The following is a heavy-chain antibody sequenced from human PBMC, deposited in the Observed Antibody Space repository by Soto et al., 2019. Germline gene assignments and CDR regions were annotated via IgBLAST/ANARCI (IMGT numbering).Heavy chain of an antibody. Sequence: GESLTLSCKGSGYNFSNFWISWVRQVPGKCLKWMEMIDPSDSYIDYSPSSLQGHVTLSADKSISTSYLQWSSPQASDTAIYYCARHLPARGSFSRGFDYWGQGTLVTVSS. CDR1: GYNFSNFW. CDR3: ARHLPARGSFSRGFDY. D-gene: IGHD1-26*01. J-gene: IGHJ4*02. CDR2: IDPSDSYI. V-gene: IGHV5-10-1*01.